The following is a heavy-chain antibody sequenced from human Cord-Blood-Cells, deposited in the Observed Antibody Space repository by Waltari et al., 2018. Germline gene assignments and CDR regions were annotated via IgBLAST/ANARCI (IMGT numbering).Heavy chain of an antibody. CDR2: IYYSGST. CDR3: ARNRNYDSSGYYSSYWYFDL. CDR1: GGSISSSSYY. V-gene: IGHV4-39*01. Sequence: QLQLQESGPGLVKPSETLSLTCTVSGGSISSSSYYWGWIRQPPGKGLEWIGSIYYSGSTYYNPSLQSRVTISVDTSKNQFSLRLRSGTAADTAVYYCARNRNYDSSGYYSSYWYFDLWGRGTLVTVSS. J-gene: IGHJ2*01. D-gene: IGHD3-22*01.